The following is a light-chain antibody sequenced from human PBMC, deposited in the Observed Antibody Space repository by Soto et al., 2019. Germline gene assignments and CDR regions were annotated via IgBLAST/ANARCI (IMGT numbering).Light chain of an antibody. J-gene: IGKJ1*01. CDR3: QQFIDGWT. V-gene: IGKV1-5*01. CDR1: QSINNR. Sequence: IQLTQSPSFLSASVGDRVTITCRASQSINNRLAWYQQMPGKAPNLLIYDASSLESGVPSRFRGSGSETEFTLTISGLQPDDFATYYCQQFIDGWTFGQGTKVDIK. CDR2: DAS.